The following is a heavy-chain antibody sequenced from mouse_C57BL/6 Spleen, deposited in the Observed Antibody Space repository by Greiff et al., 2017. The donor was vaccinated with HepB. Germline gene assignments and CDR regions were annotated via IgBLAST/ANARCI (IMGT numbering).Heavy chain of an antibody. CDR2: IYPGDGDT. CDR1: GYAFSSSW. D-gene: IGHD1-1*01. V-gene: IGHV1-82*01. Sequence: LVESGPELVKPGASVKISCKASGYAFSSSWMNWVKQRPGKGLEWIGRIYPGDGDTNYNGKFKGKATLTADKSSSTAYMQLSSLTSEDSAVYFCARITTVVAGDYWGQGTTLTVSS. CDR3: ARITTVVAGDY. J-gene: IGHJ2*01.